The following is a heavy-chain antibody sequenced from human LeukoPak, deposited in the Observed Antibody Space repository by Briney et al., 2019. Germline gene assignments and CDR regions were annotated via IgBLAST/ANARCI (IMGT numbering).Heavy chain of an antibody. V-gene: IGHV4-59*08. CDR1: GGSIGTYY. J-gene: IGHJ6*03. D-gene: IGHD3-16*02. CDR2: IYVTGN. CDR3: ARHIGGGIEDMDV. Sequence: SETLSLTCTVSGGSIGTYYWSWVRQSPGKGLEWIGYIYVTGNRYNPYLQSRVTISVDASRNQFFLKKSSVTAADTAVYYCARHIGGGIEDMDVWGKGTKVTVSS.